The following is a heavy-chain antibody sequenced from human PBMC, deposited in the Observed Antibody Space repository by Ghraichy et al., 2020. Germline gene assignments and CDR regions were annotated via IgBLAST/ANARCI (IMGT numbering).Heavy chain of an antibody. J-gene: IGHJ4*02. D-gene: IGHD3-3*01. CDR3: AGGRITIFGVVIPGLFDY. CDR2: IYYSGST. Sequence: SETLSLTCTVSGGSVSSGSYYWSWIRQPPGKGLEWIGYIYYSGSTNYNPSLKSRVTISVDTSKNQFSLKLSSVTAADTDVYYCAGGRITIFGVVIPGLFDYWGQGTLVTVSS. V-gene: IGHV4-61*01. CDR1: GGSVSSGSYY.